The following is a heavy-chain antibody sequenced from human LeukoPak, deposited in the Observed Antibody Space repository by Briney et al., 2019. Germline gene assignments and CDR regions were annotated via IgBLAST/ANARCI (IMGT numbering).Heavy chain of an antibody. CDR3: ARHRHIVMVDDAFDI. CDR2: IYYSGTT. CDR1: GGSISSSTYY. D-gene: IGHD2-15*01. J-gene: IGHJ3*02. Sequence: PSETLSLTCIVSGGSISSSTYYWGRIRQPPGKGLEWIGSIYYSGTTYYNPSLNSRVTISVDTSKNQFSLKLSSVTAADTAVYYCARHRHIVMVDDAFDIWGQGTMVTVSS. V-gene: IGHV4-39*01.